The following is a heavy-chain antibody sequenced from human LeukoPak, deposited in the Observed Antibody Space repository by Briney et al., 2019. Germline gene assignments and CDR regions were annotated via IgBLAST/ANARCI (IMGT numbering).Heavy chain of an antibody. J-gene: IGHJ4*02. D-gene: IGHD2-21*01. V-gene: IGHV1-18*01. CDR2: ISAYDAAT. CDR1: GYTFTSYG. CDR3: ARVPPFFCGADCHHYYFDY. Sequence: GASVKVSCKASGYTFTSYGISWVRQAPGHGLEWMGWISAYDAATNYAQNFQGRVTMTTDTSTSTAYMELRSLRSDDTAVYFCARVPPFFCGADCHHYYFDYWGQGTLVTVPS.